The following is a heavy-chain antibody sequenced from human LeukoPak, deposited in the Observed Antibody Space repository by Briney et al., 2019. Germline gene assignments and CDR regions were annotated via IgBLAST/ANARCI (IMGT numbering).Heavy chain of an antibody. J-gene: IGHJ6*03. V-gene: IGHV4-38-2*02. CDR1: GYSISSGYY. D-gene: IGHD6-13*01. CDR2: IYHSGST. Sequence: SKTLSLTCTVSGYSISSGYYWGWIRQPPGKGLEWIGSIYHSGSTYYNPSLKSRVTISVDTSKNQFSLKLSSVTAADTAVYYCARALDSSSWYTGYYYYYMDVWGKGTTVTVSS. CDR3: ARALDSSSWYTGYYYYYMDV.